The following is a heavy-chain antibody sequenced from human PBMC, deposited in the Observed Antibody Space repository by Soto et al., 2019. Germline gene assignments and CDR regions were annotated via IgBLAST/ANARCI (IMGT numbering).Heavy chain of an antibody. Sequence: QVQLVQSGAEVKKPGASVKVSCRASGYTFTSYVISWVRQAPGQGLEWMGWISAYNGNTNFAQKLQGRVTMTTDTPTSIAYMELRSLRSDDTAVYYCARVVATVAGPYGMDVWGLGTTVTVSS. D-gene: IGHD6-19*01. CDR1: GYTFTSYV. V-gene: IGHV1-18*01. J-gene: IGHJ6*02. CDR2: ISAYNGNT. CDR3: ARVVATVAGPYGMDV.